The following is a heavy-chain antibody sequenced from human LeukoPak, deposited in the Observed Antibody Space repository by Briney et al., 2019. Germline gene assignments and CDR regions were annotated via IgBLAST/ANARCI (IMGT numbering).Heavy chain of an antibody. D-gene: IGHD2-15*01. Sequence: PSETLSLTCTVSGGSISGYYWSWIRQPPGKGLEWIGEINHSGSTNYNPSLKSRVTISVDTSKNQFSLKLSSVTAADTAVYYCARGGKGRAKLDYWGQGTLVTVSS. J-gene: IGHJ4*02. V-gene: IGHV4-34*01. CDR2: INHSGST. CDR3: ARGGKGRAKLDY. CDR1: GGSISGYY.